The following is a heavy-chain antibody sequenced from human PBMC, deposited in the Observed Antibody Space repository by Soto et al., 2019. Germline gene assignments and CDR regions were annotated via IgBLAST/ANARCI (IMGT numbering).Heavy chain of an antibody. CDR3: AREYSSGYYYFYAMDV. Sequence: EVQLVESGGGLVQPGGSLRRSCAASGFTVSSNYMSWVRQAPGKGLEWVSVIYSGGSTYYADSVKGRFTISRDNSKNTQYLQMNSLRAEDTAVYYCAREYSSGYYYFYAMDVWGQGTTVTVSS. CDR2: IYSGGST. CDR1: GFTVSSNY. D-gene: IGHD5-18*01. V-gene: IGHV3-66*01. J-gene: IGHJ6*02.